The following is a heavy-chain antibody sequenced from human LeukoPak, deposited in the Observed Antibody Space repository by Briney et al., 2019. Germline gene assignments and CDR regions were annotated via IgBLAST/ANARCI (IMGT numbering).Heavy chain of an antibody. CDR1: GFTFVDCG. Sequence: GGSLRLSCATSGFTFVDCGLSWVRRAPGKGLEWLCAINYNGAITDYADSVKGRFTISRDNAKNSLYLRMDSLRAEDTALYYCARDRLGPSFSVSHFDLWGQGTLVTVSS. J-gene: IGHJ4*02. CDR3: ARDRLGPSFSVSHFDL. CDR2: INYNGAIT. V-gene: IGHV3-20*04. D-gene: IGHD3-3*02.